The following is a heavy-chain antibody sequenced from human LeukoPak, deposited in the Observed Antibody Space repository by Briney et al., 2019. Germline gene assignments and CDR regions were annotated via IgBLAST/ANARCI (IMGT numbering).Heavy chain of an antibody. CDR3: AKGLGGYRYYFDY. CDR2: ISGSGGST. J-gene: IGHJ4*02. D-gene: IGHD2-21*02. Sequence: PGGSLRLSCAASGFTFSSYAMSWVRQAPGKGLEWVSAISGSGGSTYYADSVKGRFTISRDNSKNTLYLQMNSPRAEDTAVYYCAKGLGGYRYYFDYWGQGTLDTVSS. V-gene: IGHV3-23*01. CDR1: GFTFSSYA.